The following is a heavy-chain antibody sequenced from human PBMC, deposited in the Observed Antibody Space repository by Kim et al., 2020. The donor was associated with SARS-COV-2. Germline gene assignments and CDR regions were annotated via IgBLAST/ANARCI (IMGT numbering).Heavy chain of an antibody. CDR3: SRRCINGVCHDH. CDR1: GGSISSNYY. Sequence: SETLSLTCTVSGGSISSNYYWGWIRQPPGKGLEWIGSIYYSGISYYNPSLKSRVTISVDTSKNQFSLKLSSVTAADTAVYYCSRRCINGVCHDHWGQGALVTVSS. CDR2: IYYSGIS. D-gene: IGHD2-8*01. J-gene: IGHJ5*02. V-gene: IGHV4-39*01.